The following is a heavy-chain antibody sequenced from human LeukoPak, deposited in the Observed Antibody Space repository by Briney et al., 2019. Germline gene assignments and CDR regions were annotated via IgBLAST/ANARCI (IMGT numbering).Heavy chain of an antibody. CDR3: ARANDLNYYYYMDV. J-gene: IGHJ6*03. V-gene: IGHV4-61*02. D-gene: IGHD1-1*01. CDR2: IYTSGST. CDR1: GGSISSGSYY. Sequence: SETLSLTCTVSGGSISSGSYYWSWIRQPAGKGLERIGRIYTSGSTSYNPSLKSRVTISVDTSKNQFSLKLSSVTAADTAVYYCARANDLNYYYYMDVWGKGTTVNVSS.